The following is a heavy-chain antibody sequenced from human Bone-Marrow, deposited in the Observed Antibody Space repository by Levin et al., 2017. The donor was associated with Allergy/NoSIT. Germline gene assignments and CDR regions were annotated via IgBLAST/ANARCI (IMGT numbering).Heavy chain of an antibody. CDR1: SGSISTTTYH. V-gene: IGHV4-39*01. CDR3: ARRAEGRDDYGDFIDY. CDR2: IYYSGST. Sequence: SQTLSLTCSVSSGSISTTTYHWDWIRQPPGKGLEWIGSIYYSGSTYYSPSLKSRVTISVDTSKNQFSLNLKSVTAADTAVYFCARRAEGRDDYGDFIDYWGQGTLVTVSS. D-gene: IGHD4-17*01. J-gene: IGHJ4*02.